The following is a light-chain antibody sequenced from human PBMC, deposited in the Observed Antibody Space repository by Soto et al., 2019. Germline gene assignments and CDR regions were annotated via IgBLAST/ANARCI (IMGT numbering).Light chain of an antibody. CDR3: QQYDNWPWT. CDR2: GAS. Sequence: EIVMTQSPATLSVSPGGRATLSCRASQSISDTLAWYQQKPGQAPRLLIYGASRRATGFPARFSGSGSGTDFTLNIRSLQSEAFAVYYCQQYDNWPWTFGQGTTVDIK. J-gene: IGKJ1*01. V-gene: IGKV3-15*01. CDR1: QSISDT.